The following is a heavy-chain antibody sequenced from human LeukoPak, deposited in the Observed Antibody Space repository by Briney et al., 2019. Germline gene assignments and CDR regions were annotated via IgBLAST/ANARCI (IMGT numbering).Heavy chain of an antibody. CDR2: XIPIFGTA. CDR3: AIAMVRGVIQYYFDY. CDR1: GGTFSSYA. V-gene: IGHV1-69*01. Sequence: GASVKVSCKASGGTFSSYAISWVRQAPGQGLEXXXXXIPIFGTANYAQKFQGRVTITADESTSTAYMELSSLRSEDTAVYYCAIAMVRGVIQYYFDYWGQGTLVTVSS. J-gene: IGHJ4*02. D-gene: IGHD3-10*01.